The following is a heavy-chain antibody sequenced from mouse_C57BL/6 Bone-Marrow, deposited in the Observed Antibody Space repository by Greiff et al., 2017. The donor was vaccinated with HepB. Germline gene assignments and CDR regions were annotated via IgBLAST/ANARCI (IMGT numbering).Heavy chain of an antibody. CDR2: IDPENGDT. J-gene: IGHJ3*01. CDR3: TPSCYDGPWFAY. D-gene: IGHD2-12*01. Sequence: VHVKQSGAELVRPGASVKLSCTASGFNLKDDYMHWVKQRPEQGLEWIGWIDPENGDTEYASKFQGKATITADTSSNTAYLQLSSLTSEDTAVYYCTPSCYDGPWFAYWGQGTLVTVSA. CDR1: GFNLKDDY. V-gene: IGHV14-4*01.